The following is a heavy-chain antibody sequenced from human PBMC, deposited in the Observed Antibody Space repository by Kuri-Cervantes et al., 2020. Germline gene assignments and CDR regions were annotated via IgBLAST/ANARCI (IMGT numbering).Heavy chain of an antibody. CDR3: AREDYCSGGSCYNY. V-gene: IGHV1-18*01. Sequence: ASVKVSCKASGYTFTSYGISWVRQAPGQGLEWMGWISAYNGNTNYAQKRQGRVTMTTDTSTSTAYMELRSLRSDDTAVYYCAREDYCSGGSCYNYWGQGTLVTVSS. CDR2: ISAYNGNT. CDR1: GYTFTSYG. J-gene: IGHJ4*02. D-gene: IGHD2-15*01.